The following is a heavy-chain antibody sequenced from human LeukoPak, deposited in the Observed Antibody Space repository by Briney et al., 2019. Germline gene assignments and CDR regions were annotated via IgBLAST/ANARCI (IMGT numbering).Heavy chain of an antibody. CDR2: INTNSGVT. J-gene: IGHJ4*02. Sequence: GASVKVSCKASGYTLTGYYLHWVRQAPGQGPEWMGKINTNSGVTDYAQKFQGRVTMTRDTSISTAYMELSSLTSDDTAVYYCAREGLWFGELSAKAFDYWGQGTLVTVSS. CDR3: AREGLWFGELSAKAFDY. CDR1: GYTLTGYY. D-gene: IGHD3-10*01. V-gene: IGHV1-2*02.